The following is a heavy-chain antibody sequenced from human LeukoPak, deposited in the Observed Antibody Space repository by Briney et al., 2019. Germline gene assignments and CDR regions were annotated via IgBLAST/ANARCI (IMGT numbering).Heavy chain of an antibody. CDR3: ARFPRTYSPPYYYYGMDV. D-gene: IGHD2-21*01. CDR2: IIPIFGTA. Sequence: ASVNVSCKASGGTFSSYAISWVRQAPGQGLEWMGGIIPIFGTANYAQKFQGRVTITADESTSTAYMELSSLRSEDTAVYYCARFPRTYSPPYYYYGMDVWGQGTTVTVSS. V-gene: IGHV1-69*13. CDR1: GGTFSSYA. J-gene: IGHJ6*02.